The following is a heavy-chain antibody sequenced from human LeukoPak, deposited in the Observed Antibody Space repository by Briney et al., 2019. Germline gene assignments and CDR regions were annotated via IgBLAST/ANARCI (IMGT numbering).Heavy chain of an antibody. J-gene: IGHJ4*02. CDR1: GFTFSSHR. CDR3: ARDHRGLFDY. V-gene: IGHV3-7*04. D-gene: IGHD3-10*01. CDR2: VNLDGSDK. Sequence: GGSLRLSCAASGFTFSSHRMSWVRQAPGKGLEWVANVNLDGSDKYYVDSVKGRFTISRDNAKNSLYLQMSSLRGEDTAVYYCARDHRGLFDYWGQGTLVTVSS.